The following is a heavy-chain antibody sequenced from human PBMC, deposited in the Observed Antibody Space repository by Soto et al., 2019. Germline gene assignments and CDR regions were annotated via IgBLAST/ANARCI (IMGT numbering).Heavy chain of an antibody. CDR2: ISSSGSTI. V-gene: IGHV3-48*03. Sequence: PGGSLRLPCAASGFTFSSYEMNWVRQAQGKGLEWVSYISSSGSTIYYADFVKGRFSISRDNAKNSLFLQMSSLRAEDTAVYYCARDPGYGGDPPLYYFDYWGQGTLVTVSS. CDR1: GFTFSSYE. D-gene: IGHD2-21*02. J-gene: IGHJ4*02. CDR3: ARDPGYGGDPPLYYFDY.